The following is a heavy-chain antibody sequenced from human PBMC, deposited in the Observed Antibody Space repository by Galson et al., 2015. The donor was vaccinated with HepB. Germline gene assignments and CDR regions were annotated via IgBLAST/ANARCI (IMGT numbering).Heavy chain of an antibody. CDR1: GFTFSNTW. CDR2: IYIKTDIGTT. J-gene: IGHJ3*02. Sequence: SQRLSCAASGFTFSNTWMSWARQAPGKGLEWVGRIYIKTDIGTTDYAAPVEGRFTISRDDSKNTLYLQMNSLKTEDTAVYYCTTEDSSGYMGDAFDIWGQGTMVTVSS. D-gene: IGHD3-22*01. CDR3: TTEDSSGYMGDAFDI. V-gene: IGHV3-15*01.